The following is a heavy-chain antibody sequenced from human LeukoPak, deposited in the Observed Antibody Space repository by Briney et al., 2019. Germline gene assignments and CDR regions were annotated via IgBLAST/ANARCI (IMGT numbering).Heavy chain of an antibody. J-gene: IGHJ4*02. Sequence: PGGSLRLSCAASGFTFSNYAMHWVRQAPGKGLEWVAVISSDGSNKYYADSVKGRFTISRDNSKNTLYLQMNSLRAEDTAVYYCATPVSGWYDPPDYWGQGTLVTVSS. V-gene: IGHV3-30-3*01. CDR1: GFTFSNYA. D-gene: IGHD6-19*01. CDR3: ATPVSGWYDPPDY. CDR2: ISSDGSNK.